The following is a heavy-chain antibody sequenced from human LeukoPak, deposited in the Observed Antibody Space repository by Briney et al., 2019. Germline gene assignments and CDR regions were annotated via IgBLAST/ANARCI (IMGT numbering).Heavy chain of an antibody. V-gene: IGHV3-23*01. D-gene: IGHD3-3*01. CDR3: GKRRGTFWSGVDY. Sequence: GGSLRLSCAASGFTFSNYAMSWVRQAPGKGLEWVSAISGSGDSTYYVDSVKGRFTISRDNPKNTLYLQMNSLRAEDTAVYYCGKRRGTFWSGVDYWGQGTLVTVSS. J-gene: IGHJ4*02. CDR2: ISGSGDST. CDR1: GFTFSNYA.